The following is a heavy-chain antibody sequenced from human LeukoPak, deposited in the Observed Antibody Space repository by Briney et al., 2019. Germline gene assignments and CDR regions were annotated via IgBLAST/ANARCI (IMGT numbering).Heavy chain of an antibody. Sequence: GGSLTLSCAASGFTFDDYAMHWVRQAPGKGLEWVSLISWDGGSTYYAVSVKGRFTISRDNSKNSLYLQMNSLRAEDTALYYCAKDIYPQQIQLLGYMDVWGKGTTVTVSS. CDR1: GFTFDDYA. CDR3: AKDIYPQQIQLLGYMDV. D-gene: IGHD5-18*01. V-gene: IGHV3-43D*03. J-gene: IGHJ6*03. CDR2: ISWDGGST.